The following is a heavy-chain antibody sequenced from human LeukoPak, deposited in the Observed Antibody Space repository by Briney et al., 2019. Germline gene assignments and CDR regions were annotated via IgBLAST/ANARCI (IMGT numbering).Heavy chain of an antibody. CDR1: GFTFSSNY. CDR2: IYSGGST. V-gene: IGHV3-66*01. J-gene: IGHJ6*02. Sequence: GGSLKLSCAASGFTFSSNYMSWVRQAPGKGLEWVSGIYSGGSTYYADSVKGRFTISRDNSKNTLYLQMNRLSVEDTAVYYCARGDNEFGDQHNYYYGMDVWGQGTTVTVSS. CDR3: ARGDNEFGDQHNYYYGMDV. D-gene: IGHD3-10*01.